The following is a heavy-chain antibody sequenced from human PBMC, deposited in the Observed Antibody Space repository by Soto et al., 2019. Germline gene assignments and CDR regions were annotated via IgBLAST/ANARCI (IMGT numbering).Heavy chain of an antibody. V-gene: IGHV1-69*01. J-gene: IGHJ5*02. CDR3: ERDLVTAAYYHFWSSSGWSDT. CDR1: GGTFSSYA. D-gene: IGHD3-3*01. Sequence: QVQLVQSGAEVKKPGSSVKVSCKASGGTFSSYAISWVRQAPGQGLEWMGGIIPIFGTANYAQKLQGRVTMTADESTSTAYMELRRLTSEDTAIYYCERDLVTAAYYHFWSSSGWSDTWGQGTLVTVSS. CDR2: IIPIFGTA.